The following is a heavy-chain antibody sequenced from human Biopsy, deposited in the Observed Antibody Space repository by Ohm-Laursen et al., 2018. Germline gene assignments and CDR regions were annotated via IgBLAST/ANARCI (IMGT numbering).Heavy chain of an antibody. CDR3: ARDRRRRLKVVVDNYYHFGMDV. D-gene: IGHD2-15*01. J-gene: IGHJ6*02. V-gene: IGHV1-18*04. CDR1: GYDFTIHG. Sequence: ASVKVSCKPSGYDFTIHGINWVRHAPGHGLEWLGWISAFKDDIVSAQKSQGRVTMTTDTSTTTAYLELRSLTSHDTAVYYCARDRRRRLKVVVDNYYHFGMDVWGQGTWVTVSS. CDR2: ISAFKDDI.